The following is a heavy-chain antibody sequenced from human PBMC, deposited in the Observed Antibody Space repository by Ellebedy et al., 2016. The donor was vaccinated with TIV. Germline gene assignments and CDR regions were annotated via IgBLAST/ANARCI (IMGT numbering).Heavy chain of an antibody. Sequence: AASVKVSCKASGDTFSSYAISWVRQAPGQGLEWMGRIIPLLAIANYAQKFQGRVTITADKSTSTAYMELSSLRSEDTAVYYCARTIRRAKKWNYGYYYGMDVWGQGTTVTVSS. CDR3: ARTIRRAKKWNYGYYYGMDV. CDR1: GDTFSSYA. J-gene: IGHJ6*02. V-gene: IGHV1-69*04. D-gene: IGHD1-7*01. CDR2: IIPLLAIA.